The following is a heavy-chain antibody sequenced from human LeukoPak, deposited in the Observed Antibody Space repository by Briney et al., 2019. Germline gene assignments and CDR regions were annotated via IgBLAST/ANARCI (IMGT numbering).Heavy chain of an antibody. V-gene: IGHV4-38-2*02. D-gene: IGHD3-10*01. J-gene: IGHJ6*03. CDR2: IYHSGSA. CDR3: ARDAAYYYGSGIPNYYYIDV. Sequence: SESLSLTCTVSGYSISSGYYWGGIRQPPGKGREGIGSIYHSGSAYYNPSLKRPVTISVDTSKNQFSLKLSSVTAADTAVYYCARDAAYYYGSGIPNYYYIDVCGKGPTAPVSS. CDR1: GYSISSGYY.